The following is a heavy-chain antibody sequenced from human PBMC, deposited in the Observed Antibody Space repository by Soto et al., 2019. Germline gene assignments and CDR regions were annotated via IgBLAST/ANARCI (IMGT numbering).Heavy chain of an antibody. CDR3: ARYSSSSWYDGVVFDY. D-gene: IGHD6-13*01. V-gene: IGHV4-59*08. J-gene: IGHJ4*02. Sequence: QVQLQESSTGLVKPSETQSLTCTVSGGSISSYYWSWIRQPPGKGLEWIGYIYYSGSTNYNTSLTSRVTISVDTSKNQFSLKLSSVTAADPAVYYSARYSSSSWYDGVVFDYWGQGTLVTVSS. CDR1: GGSISSYY. CDR2: IYYSGST.